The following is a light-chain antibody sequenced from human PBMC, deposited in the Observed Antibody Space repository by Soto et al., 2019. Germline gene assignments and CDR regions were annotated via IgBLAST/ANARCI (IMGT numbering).Light chain of an antibody. CDR1: QTVYNY. Sequence: EIVLTQSPGTLSLSPGERATLSCRASQTVYNYLAWYQQKPGQAPRLLIYGASSRATGIPDRFSGSGSGTDFTLTISRLEPEDFAVYYCQQYGSSPWTFGQGTKVDIK. J-gene: IGKJ1*01. V-gene: IGKV3-20*01. CDR2: GAS. CDR3: QQYGSSPWT.